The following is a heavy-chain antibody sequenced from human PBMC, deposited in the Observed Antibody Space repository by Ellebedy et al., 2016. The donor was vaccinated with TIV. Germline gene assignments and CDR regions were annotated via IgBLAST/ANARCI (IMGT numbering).Heavy chain of an antibody. CDR3: AREEPYGSGTKDYGMDV. V-gene: IGHV1-46*04. Sequence: AASVKVSCKASGYTFTSYYMPWVRQAPGQGLEWMGIINPSGCSTSYAQKLQGRVTMTRDTSTSTVYMELSSLRSEDTAVYYCAREEPYGSGTKDYGMDVWGQGTTVTVSS. D-gene: IGHD3-10*01. J-gene: IGHJ6*02. CDR1: GYTFTSYY. CDR2: INPSGCST.